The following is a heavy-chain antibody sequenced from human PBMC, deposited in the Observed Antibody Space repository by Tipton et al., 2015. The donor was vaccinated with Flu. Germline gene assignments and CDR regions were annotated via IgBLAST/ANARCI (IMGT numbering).Heavy chain of an antibody. J-gene: IGHJ4*02. CDR1: GGFITSGSYY. CDR2: IYTTGST. Sequence: TLSLTCTVSGGFITSGSYYWSWIRQSAGKGLEWIGRIYTTGSTNYNPSLRSRVTISGGTSKNQFSLQLNSVTAEDTAVYYCARSPSYSGSGIYPYYFVEGGQGTVV. CDR3: ARSPSYSGSGIYPYYFVE. D-gene: IGHD3-10*01. V-gene: IGHV4-61*02.